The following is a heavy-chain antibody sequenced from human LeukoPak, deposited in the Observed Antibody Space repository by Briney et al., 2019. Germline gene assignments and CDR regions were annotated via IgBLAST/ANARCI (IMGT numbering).Heavy chain of an antibody. D-gene: IGHD4-17*01. Sequence: SVKVSCKASGGTFNRYAVTWVRQAPGQGLEWLGEIIPIFGTANYAQKFQGRVTITTDESTNTAYMELTSLTSEDTAVYYCASGKYGLRSWFDPWGQGTLVTVSP. CDR1: GGTFNRYA. V-gene: IGHV1-69*05. CDR2: IIPIFGTA. J-gene: IGHJ5*02. CDR3: ASGKYGLRSWFDP.